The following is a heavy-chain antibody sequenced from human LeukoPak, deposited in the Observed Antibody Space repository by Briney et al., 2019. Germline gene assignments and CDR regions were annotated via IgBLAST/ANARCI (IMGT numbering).Heavy chain of an antibody. CDR2: TSSGGSSK. D-gene: IGHD3-3*01. V-gene: IGHV3-30*04. J-gene: IGHJ6*03. CDR1: RFTFSSYA. Sequence: GGSLRLSCAASRFTFSSYAMHWVRQAPGKGLEWVAITSSGGSSKYYADSVKGRFTISRDNSKNTLYLEMKSLRAEDTAVYSCARDRPSTAFGVADYYYMDVWGKGTTVTVSS. CDR3: ARDRPSTAFGVADYYYMDV.